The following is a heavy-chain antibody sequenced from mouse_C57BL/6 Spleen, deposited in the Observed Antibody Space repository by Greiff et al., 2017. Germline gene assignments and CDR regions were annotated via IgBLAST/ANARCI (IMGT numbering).Heavy chain of an antibody. CDR1: GYAFSSSW. J-gene: IGHJ2*01. Sequence: VKVVESGPELVKPGASVKISCKASGYAFSSSWMNWVKQRPGKGLEWIGRIYPGDGDTNYNGKFKGKATLTADKSSSTAYMQLSSLTSEDSAVYFCAREDIRGSSPFDYWGQGTTLTVSS. D-gene: IGHD1-1*01. CDR2: IYPGDGDT. V-gene: IGHV1-82*01. CDR3: AREDIRGSSPFDY.